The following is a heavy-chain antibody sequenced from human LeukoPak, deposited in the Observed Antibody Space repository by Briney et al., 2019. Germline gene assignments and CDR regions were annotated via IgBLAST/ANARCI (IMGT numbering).Heavy chain of an antibody. CDR3: ARDTRWAQLDY. V-gene: IGHV1-18*01. CDR1: GYTFTTYG. Sequence: ASVKVSCKASGYTFTTYGISWVRQAPGQGLEWMGWISAYNGNTNYAQNLQGRVTMTTDTSTSTAYMELRSLRSDDTALYYCARDTRWAQLDYWGQGTLVIVSS. J-gene: IGHJ4*02. D-gene: IGHD3-16*01. CDR2: ISAYNGNT.